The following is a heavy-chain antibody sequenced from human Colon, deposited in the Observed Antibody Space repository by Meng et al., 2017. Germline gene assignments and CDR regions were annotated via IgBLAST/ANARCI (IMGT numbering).Heavy chain of an antibody. CDR2: IHHSGRT. D-gene: IGHD7-27*01. V-gene: IGHV4-4*02. CDR1: GASILGLNW. CDR3: ARGTGDIRVGFDY. Sequence: QLQDPGQVRRHPSGTLSLTCTASGASILGLNWCTWVRQTPGKVLEWIGEIHHSGRTNSMPSLKSRVTLSLDKSKNQFSLSMTSVTAADTAVYYCARGTGDIRVGFDYWGQGTLVTVSS. J-gene: IGHJ4*02.